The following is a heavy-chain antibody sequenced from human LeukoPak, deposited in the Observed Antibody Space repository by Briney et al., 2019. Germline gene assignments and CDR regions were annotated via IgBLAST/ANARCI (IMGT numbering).Heavy chain of an antibody. V-gene: IGHV4-34*01. CDR3: ARAQYFDWSPVYYYGMDV. CDR1: GGSFSGYY. Sequence: SETLSLTCAVYGGSFSGYYWSWIRQPPGKGLEWIREINHSGSTNYNPSLKSRVTISVDTSKNQFSLKLSSVTAADTAVYYCARAQYFDWSPVYYYGMDVWGQGTTVTVSS. CDR2: INHSGST. D-gene: IGHD3-9*01. J-gene: IGHJ6*02.